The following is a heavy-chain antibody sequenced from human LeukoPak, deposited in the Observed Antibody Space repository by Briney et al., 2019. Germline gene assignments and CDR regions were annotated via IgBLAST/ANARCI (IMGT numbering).Heavy chain of an antibody. Sequence: SQTLSLTCAISGDSVSSTSGAWDWIRQSPSRGLEWLGRIFYRSKWYTEYAISVKSRITINPDTSKNQFSLQLNSVTPEDTAVYYCAREVVGGQFDYWGQGTLVTVSS. CDR3: AREVVGGQFDY. CDR1: GDSVSSTSGA. V-gene: IGHV6-1*01. D-gene: IGHD1-26*01. J-gene: IGHJ4*02. CDR2: IFYRSKWYT.